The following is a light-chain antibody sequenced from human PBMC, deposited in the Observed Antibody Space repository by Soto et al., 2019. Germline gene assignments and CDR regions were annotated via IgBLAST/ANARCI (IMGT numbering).Light chain of an antibody. CDR3: QPRYSTPYT. V-gene: IGKV1-39*01. J-gene: IGKJ2*01. Sequence: DIQMTQSPSSLSASVGDRVTITCRASQSISSYLNWYQPKPGTAPKLLIYAASSLQSGVPSRFTGSGSGTDLTLTISSLQPEDVATYCSQPRYSTPYTFCQGNTLEIK. CDR2: AAS. CDR1: QSISSY.